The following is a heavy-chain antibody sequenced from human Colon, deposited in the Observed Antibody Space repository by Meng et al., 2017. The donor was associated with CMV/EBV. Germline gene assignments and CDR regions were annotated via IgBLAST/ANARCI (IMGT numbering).Heavy chain of an antibody. V-gene: IGHV3-21*04. J-gene: IGHJ2*01. CDR2: ISSSSTYI. Sequence: FTFSSCSMYWVRQAPGKGLEWVSGISSSSTYIFYADSVKGRFVISRDDAKNSLFLQMNTVRAEDTAVYYCARAPYDTLTGYSRYFDLWGHGTLVTVSS. CDR3: ARAPYDTLTGYSRYFDL. CDR1: FTFSSCS. D-gene: IGHD3-9*01.